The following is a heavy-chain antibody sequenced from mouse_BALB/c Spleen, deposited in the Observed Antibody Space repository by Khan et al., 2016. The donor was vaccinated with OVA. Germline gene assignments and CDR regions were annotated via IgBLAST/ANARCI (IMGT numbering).Heavy chain of an antibody. CDR1: GYTFTSYT. V-gene: IGHV1-4*01. CDR3: VRDSDYHRRTGWFTY. CDR2: YNPSNGYT. D-gene: IGHD2-13*01. Sequence: QVRLLQSGAELARPCASVKMSCNATGYTFTSYTIHWIIRRFGRGLLWFGYYNPSNGYTNYNQKFKDKATLTTDKSSTTAYLQLSSVTSDDSAAYNCVRDSDYHRRTGWFTYWGQETMVTVSA. J-gene: IGHJ3*01.